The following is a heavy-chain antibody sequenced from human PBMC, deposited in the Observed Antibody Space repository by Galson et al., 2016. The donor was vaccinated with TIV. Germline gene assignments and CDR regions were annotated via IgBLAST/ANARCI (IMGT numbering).Heavy chain of an antibody. J-gene: IGHJ6*02. D-gene: IGHD3-22*01. CDR3: TKVPSSGFSYYYGLDV. CDR2: SSTSGNTI. V-gene: IGHV3-11*01. Sequence: SLRLSCAASGFTFGDYFMNWIRQAPGKGLEWVSYSSTSGNTIYYAASVKGRFTISRDNSKNTLFLQMNSLRAEDTAVYYCTKVPSSGFSYYYGLDVWGQGTTVTVSS. CDR1: GFTFGDYF.